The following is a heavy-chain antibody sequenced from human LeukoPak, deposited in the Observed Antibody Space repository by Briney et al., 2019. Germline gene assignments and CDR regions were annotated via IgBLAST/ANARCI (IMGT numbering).Heavy chain of an antibody. CDR3: ARYCTFRTCSGTKFDS. D-gene: IGHD1-1*01. Sequence: GGSLRLSRAASGMTFSSHWMSWVRQAPGKGLEWVANIKSDGSEKYYLDSVKGRFTISRDNAKNSLYLQMNSLRAEDSAVYYCARYCTFRTCSGTKFDSWGQGTLVTVSS. V-gene: IGHV3-7*01. CDR2: IKSDGSEK. CDR1: GMTFSSHW. J-gene: IGHJ4*02.